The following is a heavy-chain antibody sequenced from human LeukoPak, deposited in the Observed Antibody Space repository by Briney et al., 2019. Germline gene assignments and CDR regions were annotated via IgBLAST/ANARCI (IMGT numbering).Heavy chain of an antibody. CDR3: TRVTTNGYFEY. J-gene: IGHJ4*02. Sequence: GGSLRLSCAASGFTFSDFWMGWVRQAPGKGLEWVASIKFDESEKHHVDSVKDRFTISRDNAKNSLFLQMNSLRGEDTAVYFCTRVTTNGYFEYWGQGTLVTVSS. D-gene: IGHD1-1*01. CDR1: GFTFSDFW. CDR2: IKFDESEK. V-gene: IGHV3-7*04.